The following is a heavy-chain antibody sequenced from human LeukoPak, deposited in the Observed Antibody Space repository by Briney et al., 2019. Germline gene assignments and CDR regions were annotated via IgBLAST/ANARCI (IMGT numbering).Heavy chain of an antibody. CDR1: GYTFTSYA. D-gene: IGHD2-21*01. Sequence: ASVKVSCKASGYTFTSYAMHWVRQAPGQRLEWMGWINAGNGNTKYSQKFQGRVTITRDTSASTAYMELSSLRSEDTAVYYCARATEGVVVSHFDYWGQGTLVTVSS. V-gene: IGHV1-3*01. J-gene: IGHJ4*02. CDR3: ARATEGVVVSHFDY. CDR2: INAGNGNT.